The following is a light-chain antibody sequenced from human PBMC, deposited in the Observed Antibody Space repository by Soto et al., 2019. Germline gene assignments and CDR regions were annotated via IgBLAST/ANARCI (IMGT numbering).Light chain of an antibody. CDR3: QQFNSYPIT. J-gene: IGKJ5*01. Sequence: DIQLTQSPSFLSASVGDRVTITCRASQGISSYLAWYQQKPGKAPNLLIYAASTLQSGVPSRFSGSGSETEFTLTISSLQPEDFAIYYCQQFNSYPITFGQGTRLEIK. V-gene: IGKV1-9*01. CDR2: AAS. CDR1: QGISSY.